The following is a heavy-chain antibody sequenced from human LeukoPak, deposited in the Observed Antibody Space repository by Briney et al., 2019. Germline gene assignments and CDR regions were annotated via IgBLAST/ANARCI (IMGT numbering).Heavy chain of an antibody. D-gene: IGHD6-6*01. CDR1: GFTFSSYG. Sequence: GGSLRLSCAASGFTFSSYGMHWVRQAPGKGLEWVAVIWYDGSNKYYADSVKGRFTISRDNSKNTLYLQMNSLRAEDTAVYYCARDRTLACSSSSEPLDYWGQGTLVTVSS. V-gene: IGHV3-33*01. CDR2: IWYDGSNK. J-gene: IGHJ4*02. CDR3: ARDRTLACSSSSEPLDY.